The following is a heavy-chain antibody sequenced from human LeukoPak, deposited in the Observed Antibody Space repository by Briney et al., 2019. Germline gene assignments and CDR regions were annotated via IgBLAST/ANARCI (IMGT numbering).Heavy chain of an antibody. V-gene: IGHV3-74*01. CDR3: ARVLAIDYYDCSGYYS. D-gene: IGHD3-22*01. J-gene: IGHJ4*02. CDR2: INSDGSST. Sequence: PGGSLRLSCAASGFTFSSYWMHWVRQAPGKGLVWVSRINSDGSSTTYADSVKGRFTISRDNAKNTLYLQMNSLRAEDTAVYYCARVLAIDYYDCSGYYSWGQGTLVTVSS. CDR1: GFTFSSYW.